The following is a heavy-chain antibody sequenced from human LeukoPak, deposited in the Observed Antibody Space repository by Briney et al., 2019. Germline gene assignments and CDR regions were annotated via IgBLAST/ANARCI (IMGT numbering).Heavy chain of an antibody. V-gene: IGHV4-39*07. D-gene: IGHD4-17*01. CDR3: ARAPLTTATSDYFDL. J-gene: IGHJ4*02. CDR1: GGSIDGSTGH. Sequence: SETLSLTCTVSGGSIDGSTGHWGWIRQPPGKGLEWIGSIFYRGSPYYNPSLNSRVTISIDRSKSQFSLELTSVTAADTAVYYCARAPLTTATSDYFDLWGLGTLVTVSS. CDR2: IFYRGSP.